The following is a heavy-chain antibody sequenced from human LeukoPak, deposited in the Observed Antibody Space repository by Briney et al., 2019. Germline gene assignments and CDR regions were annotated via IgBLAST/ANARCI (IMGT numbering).Heavy chain of an antibody. CDR1: GGSISSSNYY. Sequence: SETLSLTCTVSGGSISSSNYYWGWIRQPPGKGLEWIGSIYYSGSTYYNPSLKSRVTISVDTSKNQLSLKLSSVTAADTAVYYCARHSSSTSCYFLPWGQGTLVTVSS. D-gene: IGHD2-2*01. V-gene: IGHV4-39*01. J-gene: IGHJ5*02. CDR2: IYYSGST. CDR3: ARHSSSTSCYFLP.